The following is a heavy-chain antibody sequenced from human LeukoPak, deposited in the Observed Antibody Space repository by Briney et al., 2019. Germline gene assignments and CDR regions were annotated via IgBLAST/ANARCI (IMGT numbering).Heavy chain of an antibody. Sequence: PGGSLRLSCAASGLTFSSYAMSWVRQAPGKGLEWVSAISGSGGSTYYADSVKGRFTISRDNSKNTLYLQMNSLRAEDTAVYYCAKLNSILLWFGELFFDYWGQGTLVTVSS. D-gene: IGHD3-10*01. CDR1: GLTFSSYA. CDR2: ISGSGGST. J-gene: IGHJ4*02. CDR3: AKLNSILLWFGELFFDY. V-gene: IGHV3-23*01.